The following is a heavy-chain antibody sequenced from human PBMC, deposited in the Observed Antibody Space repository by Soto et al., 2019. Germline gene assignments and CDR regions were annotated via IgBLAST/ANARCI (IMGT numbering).Heavy chain of an antibody. J-gene: IGHJ5*02. CDR2: IYHSGGT. CDR3: ARDQREGNWFDP. V-gene: IGHV4-30-2*01. Sequence: QLQLQESGSGLVRPSQTLSHTCAVSGGSISSGGYSWNWIRQPSGKGLEWIGYIYHSGGTLYNPSLKNRVSISVDKSKNQFSLKLTSVTAADTAVYYCARDQREGNWFDPWGQGVLVTVSS. CDR1: GGSISSGGYS.